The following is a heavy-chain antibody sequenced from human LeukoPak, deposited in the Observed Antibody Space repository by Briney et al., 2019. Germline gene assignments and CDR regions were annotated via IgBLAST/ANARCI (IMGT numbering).Heavy chain of an antibody. CDR1: GGSISSGGYY. CDR3: AREVADTYYDILAGYSRSDFDY. Sequence: SETLSLTCTVSGGSISSGGYYWSWIRQHPGKGLEWIGYIYYSGSTYYNPSLKSRVTISVDTSKNQFSLKLSSVTAADTAVYYCAREVADTYYDILAGYSRSDFDYWGQGTLVTVSS. CDR2: IYYSGST. J-gene: IGHJ4*02. D-gene: IGHD3-9*01. V-gene: IGHV4-31*03.